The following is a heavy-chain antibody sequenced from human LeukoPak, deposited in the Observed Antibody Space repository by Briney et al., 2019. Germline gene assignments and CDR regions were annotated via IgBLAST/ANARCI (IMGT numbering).Heavy chain of an antibody. CDR2: ISYDGSNK. CDR1: GFTFSSYA. J-gene: IGHJ4*02. Sequence: AGRSLRLSCAASGFTFSSYAMHWVRQAPGKGLEWVAVISYDGSNKYYADSVKGRFTISRDNSKNTLYLQMNSLRAEDTAVYYCARGDGYNPEFDYWGQGTLVTVSS. V-gene: IGHV3-30*04. D-gene: IGHD5-24*01. CDR3: ARGDGYNPEFDY.